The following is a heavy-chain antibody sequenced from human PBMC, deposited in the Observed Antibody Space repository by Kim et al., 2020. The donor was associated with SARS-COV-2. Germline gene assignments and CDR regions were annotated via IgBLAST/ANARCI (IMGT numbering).Heavy chain of an antibody. D-gene: IGHD6-13*01. Sequence: GGSLRLSCVASGFTFSSYAMSWVRQAPGKGLEWVSAISGSGGSKYYADSVKGRFTISRDNSKNTLYLQMNSLRAEDTAVYYCAKEITPLWQQLEAFDIWGQGKKGTVSS. J-gene: IGHJ3*02. CDR3: AKEITPLWQQLEAFDI. CDR2: ISGSGGSK. V-gene: IGHV3-23*01. CDR1: GFTFSSYA.